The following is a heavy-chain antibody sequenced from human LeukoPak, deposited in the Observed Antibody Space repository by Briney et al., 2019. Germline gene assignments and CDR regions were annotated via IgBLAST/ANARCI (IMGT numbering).Heavy chain of an antibody. CDR3: ARVFRGIVGATYRRFLDC. CDR1: GYSISSGYY. J-gene: IGHJ4*02. CDR2: IYHSGST. Sequence: SETLSLTCTVSGYSISSGYYWGWIRQPPGKGLEWIGSIYHSGSTYYNPSLKSRVTISVDTSKNQFSLKLSSVTAADTAVYYCARVFRGIVGATYRRFLDCWGQGTLVTVSS. V-gene: IGHV4-38-2*02. D-gene: IGHD1-26*01.